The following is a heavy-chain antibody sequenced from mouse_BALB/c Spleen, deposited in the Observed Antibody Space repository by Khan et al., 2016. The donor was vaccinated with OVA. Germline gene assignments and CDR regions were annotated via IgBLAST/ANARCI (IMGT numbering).Heavy chain of an antibody. Sequence: QVQLKESGPGLVAPSQSLSITCTVSGFSLTGYGVNWFRQPPGKGLEWLGMIWGDGSTDYNSALKSRLSITKDNSKSQVFLKMNSPQTDDTARYYCARAYYANYREAMDCWGQGNSVTVSS. V-gene: IGHV2-6-7*01. CDR2: IWGDGST. J-gene: IGHJ4*01. D-gene: IGHD2-10*01. CDR3: ARAYYANYREAMDC. CDR1: GFSLTGYG.